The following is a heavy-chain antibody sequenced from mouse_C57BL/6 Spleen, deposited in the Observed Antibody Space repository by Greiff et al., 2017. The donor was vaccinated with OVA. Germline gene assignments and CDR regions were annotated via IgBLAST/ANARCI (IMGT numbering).Heavy chain of an antibody. J-gene: IGHJ4*01. Sequence: DVQLQESGPSLVRPSQTLSLTCTVTGFSINSDCYWIWIRQFPGNKLEYIGSTFYSGITYYNPSLESRTYITRDTSKNQFSLKLSSVTTEDTATYYCARALYDGYYGYAMDYWGQGTSVTVAS. CDR1: GFSINSDCY. CDR2: TFYSGIT. D-gene: IGHD2-3*01. V-gene: IGHV3-3*01. CDR3: ARALYDGYYGYAMDY.